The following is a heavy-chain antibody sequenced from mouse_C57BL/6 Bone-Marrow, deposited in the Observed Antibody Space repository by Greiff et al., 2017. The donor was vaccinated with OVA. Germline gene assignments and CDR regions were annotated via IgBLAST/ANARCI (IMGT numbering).Heavy chain of an antibody. D-gene: IGHD1-1*01. Sequence: EVNLVESEGGLVQPGSSMKLSCTASGFTFSDYYMAWVRQVPEKGLEWVANINYDGSSTYYLDSLKSRFIISRDNAKNILYLQMSSLKSEDTATYYCAREGSPFYYAMDYWGQGTSVTVSS. J-gene: IGHJ4*01. CDR1: GFTFSDYY. CDR2: INYDGSST. V-gene: IGHV5-16*01. CDR3: AREGSPFYYAMDY.